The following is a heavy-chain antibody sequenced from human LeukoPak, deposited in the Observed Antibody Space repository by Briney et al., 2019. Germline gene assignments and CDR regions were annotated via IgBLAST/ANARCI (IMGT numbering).Heavy chain of an antibody. CDR1: GFTFSSYW. J-gene: IGHJ4*02. V-gene: IGHV3-23*01. CDR2: ISGSGGST. Sequence: QAGGSLRLSCAASGFTFSSYWMSWVRQAPGKGLEWVSAISGSGGSTYYADSVKGRFAISRDNSKNTLYLQMNSLRAEDTAVYYCAKEVGRPYYYDSSGYKGPFDYWGQGTLVTVSS. D-gene: IGHD3-22*01. CDR3: AKEVGRPYYYDSSGYKGPFDY.